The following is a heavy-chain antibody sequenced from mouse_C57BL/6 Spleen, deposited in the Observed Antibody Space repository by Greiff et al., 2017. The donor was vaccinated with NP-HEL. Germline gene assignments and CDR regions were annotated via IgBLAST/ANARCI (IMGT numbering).Heavy chain of an antibody. D-gene: IGHD1-1*01. Sequence: VQLQQPGAELVKPGASVKLSCKASGYTFTSYWMHWVKQRPGQGLEWIGMIHPNSGSTNYNEKFKSKATLTVDKSSSTAYMQLSSLTSEDSAVYYCAREEKITTVVEGFAYWGQGTLVTVSA. CDR1: GYTFTSYW. J-gene: IGHJ3*01. CDR2: IHPNSGST. V-gene: IGHV1-64*01. CDR3: AREEKITTVVEGFAY.